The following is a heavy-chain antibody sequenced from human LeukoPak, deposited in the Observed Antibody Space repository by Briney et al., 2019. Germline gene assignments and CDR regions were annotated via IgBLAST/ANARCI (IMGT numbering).Heavy chain of an antibody. Sequence: GGSLSLSCAASGFTVSSNYMSWVRQAPGKGLEWVSVIFSGGTTYYADSVKGRFTISRHNSENTLYLQMNSLRAEDTAVYYCASYRSGSSFAFDIWGQGALVTVSS. CDR3: ASYRSGSSFAFDI. J-gene: IGHJ3*02. CDR1: GFTVSSNY. CDR2: IFSGGTT. D-gene: IGHD6-6*01. V-gene: IGHV3-53*01.